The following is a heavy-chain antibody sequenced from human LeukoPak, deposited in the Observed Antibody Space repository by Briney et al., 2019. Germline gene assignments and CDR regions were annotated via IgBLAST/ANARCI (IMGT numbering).Heavy chain of an antibody. D-gene: IGHD5-18*01. CDR1: GGTFSSYA. CDR2: IIPIFGTA. CDR3: ARGDTAMVRGDYYYGMDV. Sequence: ASVKVSCKASGGTFSSYAISWVRQAPGQGLEWMGGIIPIFGTANYAQKFQGRVTITADESTSTAYMELSSLRSGDTAVYYCARGDTAMVRGDYYYGMDVWGQGTTVTVSS. V-gene: IGHV1-69*13. J-gene: IGHJ6*02.